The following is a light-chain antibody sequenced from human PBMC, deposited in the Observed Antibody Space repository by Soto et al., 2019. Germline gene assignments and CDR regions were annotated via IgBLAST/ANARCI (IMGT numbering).Light chain of an antibody. CDR3: HQSGSFTYT. CDR1: ESVSSSY. V-gene: IGKV3-20*01. CDR2: GAS. Sequence: LVLTQSPGTLSLSPGDRATLSCRASESVSSSYLAWYQEKPGQAPRLLIYGASRRATGIPDRFSGSGSGTDFTLTLSRLEPEDFAVYYCHQSGSFTYTFGQGTKLEIK. J-gene: IGKJ2*01.